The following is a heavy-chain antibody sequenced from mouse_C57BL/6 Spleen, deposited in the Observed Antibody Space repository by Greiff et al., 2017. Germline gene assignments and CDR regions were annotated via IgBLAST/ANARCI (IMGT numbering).Heavy chain of an antibody. CDR2: IDPETGGT. CDR1: GYTFTDYE. Sequence: QVQLQQSGAELVRPGASVTLSCKASGYTFTDYEMHWVKQTPVHGLEWIGAIDPETGGTAYNQKFKGKAILTADKSSSTAYMALRSLTSEDSAVYYCTWCYDYDEGFAYWGQGTLVTVSA. CDR3: TWCYDYDEGFAY. V-gene: IGHV1-15*01. J-gene: IGHJ3*01. D-gene: IGHD2-4*01.